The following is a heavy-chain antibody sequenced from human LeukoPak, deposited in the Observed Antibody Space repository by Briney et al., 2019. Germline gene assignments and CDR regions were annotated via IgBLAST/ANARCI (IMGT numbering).Heavy chain of an antibody. V-gene: IGHV3-23*01. D-gene: IGHD4-11*01. CDR2: ISGSGGST. CDR3: AKHPSYRPTSLDY. Sequence: GGSLRLPCAASGFTFSSYAMSWVRQAPGKGLEWVSGISGSGGSTYFADSVKGRFTISRYNSKNTLYLQMNSLRAEDTAVYSCAKHPSYRPTSLDYWGQGTLVTVSS. J-gene: IGHJ4*02. CDR1: GFTFSSYA.